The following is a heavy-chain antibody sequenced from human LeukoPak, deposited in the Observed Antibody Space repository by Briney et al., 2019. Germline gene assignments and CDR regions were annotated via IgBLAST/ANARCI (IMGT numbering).Heavy chain of an antibody. CDR1: GFTFSNYA. D-gene: IGHD1-26*01. CDR2: IGSNGDST. CDR3: ARGNVVGATRPFDY. V-gene: IGHV3-64*01. Sequence: GGSLRLSCAGSGFTFSNYAMYWVRQAPGKGLENVAGIGSNGDSTYYANSVKGRFTVSRDNSKNTLFLQMGSLRAEDMAVYYCARGNVVGATRPFDYWGQGTLVTVSS. J-gene: IGHJ4*02.